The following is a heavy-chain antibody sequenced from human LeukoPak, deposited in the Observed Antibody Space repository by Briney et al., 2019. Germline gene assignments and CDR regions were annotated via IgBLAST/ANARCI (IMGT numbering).Heavy chain of an antibody. J-gene: IGHJ4*02. CDR3: AKAMGGLLAKHYLDY. Sequence: PGGSLRLSCAASSFTFYSHGIHWVRQAPGKGLEWVAFIRYDGSSKYNADSVKGRFTISRDNSKNTVYLQMSSLRAEDTAVYYCAKAMGGLLAKHYLDYWGQGTLITVSS. D-gene: IGHD1-26*01. CDR2: IRYDGSSK. V-gene: IGHV3-30*02. CDR1: SFTFYSHG.